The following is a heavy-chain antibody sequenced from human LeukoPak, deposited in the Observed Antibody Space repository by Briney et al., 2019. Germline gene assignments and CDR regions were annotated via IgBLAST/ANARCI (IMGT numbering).Heavy chain of an antibody. CDR2: FDPEDGET. CDR3: ATVGYYYDSSGYSYYFDY. CDR1: GSTLTELS. Sequence: ASVKVSCKVSGSTLTELSMHWVRQAPGKGLEWMGGFDPEDGETIYAQKFQGRVTMTEDTSTDTAYMELSSLRSEDTAVYYCATVGYYYDSSGYSYYFDYWGQGTLVTVSS. D-gene: IGHD3-22*01. J-gene: IGHJ4*02. V-gene: IGHV1-24*01.